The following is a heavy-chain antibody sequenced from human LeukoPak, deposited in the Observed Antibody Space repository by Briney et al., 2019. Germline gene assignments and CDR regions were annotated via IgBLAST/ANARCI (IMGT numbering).Heavy chain of an antibody. CDR2: IKSKTDGGTT. V-gene: IGHV3-15*01. CDR1: GFTFSNAW. Sequence: GGSLRLSCAASGFTFSNAWMSWVRQAPGKGLEWVGRIKSKTDGGTTDYAAPVKGRFTISRDDSKNTLYLQMNSLKTEDTAVYYCTTDSRTPFRRQWLVRAWGQGTLVTVSS. J-gene: IGHJ5*02. D-gene: IGHD6-19*01. CDR3: TTDSRTPFRRQWLVRA.